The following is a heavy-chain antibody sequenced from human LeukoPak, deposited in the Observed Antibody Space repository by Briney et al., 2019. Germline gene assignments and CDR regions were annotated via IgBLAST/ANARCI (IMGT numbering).Heavy chain of an antibody. Sequence: GGSLRLSCEASGFTFSSYSMNWVRQAPGKGLEWVSSISSSSSYIYYADSVKGRFTISRDNAKNSLYLQMNSLRAEDTAVYYCASGFTGTFTDYWGQGTLVTVSS. CDR1: GFTFSSYS. V-gene: IGHV3-21*01. CDR3: ASGFTGTFTDY. J-gene: IGHJ4*02. CDR2: ISSSSSYI. D-gene: IGHD1-1*01.